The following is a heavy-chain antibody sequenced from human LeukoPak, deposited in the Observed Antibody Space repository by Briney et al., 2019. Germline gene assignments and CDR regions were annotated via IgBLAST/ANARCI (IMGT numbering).Heavy chain of an antibody. CDR2: IYISGST. CDR1: GGSISSGSYF. Sequence: SGTLSLTCTVSGGSISSGSYFWYWIRQPAGKGLEWIGRIYISGSTKYNPSLRSRVTRSVDASKNQFSLQVRAVTAADPAVYYCARDFGPTGTTGDDAFDIWGQGTMVTVSS. CDR3: ARDFGPTGTTGDDAFDI. J-gene: IGHJ3*02. V-gene: IGHV4-61*02. D-gene: IGHD1-1*01.